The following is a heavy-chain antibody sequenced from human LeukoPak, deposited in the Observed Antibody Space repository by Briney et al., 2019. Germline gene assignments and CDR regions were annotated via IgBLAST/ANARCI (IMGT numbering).Heavy chain of an antibody. D-gene: IGHD1-1*01. CDR2: IWYDGSNK. CDR1: GFTFSRYG. J-gene: IGHJ4*02. Sequence: PGRSLRLSCVVSGFTFSRYGVHWVRQAPGKGLEWVALIWYDGSNKYYADSVKGRFTISRDDSKNTLYLQMNSLRAEDTAVYYCARDPGTTSYYFDHWGQGTLVTVSS. V-gene: IGHV3-33*01. CDR3: ARDPGTTSYYFDH.